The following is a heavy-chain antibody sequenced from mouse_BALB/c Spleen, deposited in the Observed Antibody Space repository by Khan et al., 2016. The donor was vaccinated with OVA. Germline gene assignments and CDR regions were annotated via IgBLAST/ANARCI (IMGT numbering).Heavy chain of an antibody. CDR2: ISTGGDNT. V-gene: IGHV5-12-1*01. J-gene: IGHJ2*01. D-gene: IGHD1-1*01. CDR1: GCAFSYYD. Sequence: EVELVESGGGLVKPGGSLKLSCAASGCAFSYYDMSWVRQTPEKRLEWVAFISTGGDNTYYPDTVKGRFTITRDNAKNHLYLQMSSLKSEDTAMYYCTRPHYYGSNYYFDYWGQGTTLTVSS. CDR3: TRPHYYGSNYYFDY.